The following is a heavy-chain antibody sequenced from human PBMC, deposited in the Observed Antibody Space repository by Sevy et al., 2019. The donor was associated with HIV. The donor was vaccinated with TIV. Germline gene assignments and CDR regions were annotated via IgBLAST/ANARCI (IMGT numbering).Heavy chain of an antibody. Sequence: GGSLRLSCAASGFTFSSYSMNWVRQAPGKGLEWVSSISSSSSYIYYADSVKGRFTISRDNAKNSLYLQMNSLRAEDTVVYYCARDHPGNYDFWSGYYTGYYYGMDVWGQGTTVTVSS. CDR1: GFTFSSYS. J-gene: IGHJ6*02. CDR2: ISSSSSYI. V-gene: IGHV3-21*01. CDR3: ARDHPGNYDFWSGYYTGYYYGMDV. D-gene: IGHD3-3*01.